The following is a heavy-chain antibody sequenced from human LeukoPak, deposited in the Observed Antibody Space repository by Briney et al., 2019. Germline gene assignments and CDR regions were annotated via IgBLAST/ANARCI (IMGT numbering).Heavy chain of an antibody. Sequence: PGGSLRLSCAASGFTFSSYGMHWVRQAPGKGLEWVAVISYDGSNKYYADSVKGRFTISRDNSKNTLYLQMNILRAEDTAVYYCAKGGYWGQGTMVTVSS. CDR1: GFTFSSYG. D-gene: IGHD2-15*01. V-gene: IGHV3-30*18. CDR2: ISYDGSNK. J-gene: IGHJ3*01. CDR3: AKGGY.